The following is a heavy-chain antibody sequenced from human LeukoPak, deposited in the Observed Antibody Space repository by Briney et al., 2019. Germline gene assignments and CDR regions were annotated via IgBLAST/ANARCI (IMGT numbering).Heavy chain of an antibody. Sequence: GGSLRLSCAASGFTFSSYAMSWVRQAPGEGLEWVSAISGSGGSTYYADSVKGRFTTSRDNSKNTLYLQMNSLRAEDTAVYYCARTKDTGYSSSWYKSWGQGTLVTVSS. CDR1: GFTFSSYA. CDR3: ARTKDTGYSSSWYKS. V-gene: IGHV3-23*01. D-gene: IGHD6-13*01. CDR2: ISGSGGST. J-gene: IGHJ4*02.